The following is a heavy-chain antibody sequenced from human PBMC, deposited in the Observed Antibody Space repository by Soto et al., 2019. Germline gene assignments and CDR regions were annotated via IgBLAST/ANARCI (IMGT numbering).Heavy chain of an antibody. D-gene: IGHD5-18*01. J-gene: IGHJ4*02. Sequence: SETLPLTCTVSGGSISSGDYYWSWIRQPPGKGLEWIGYIYYSGSTYYNPSLKSRVTISVDTSKNQFSLKLSSVTAADTAVYYCARDLFHTAFDYWGQGTLVTVSS. CDR1: GGSISSGDYY. CDR3: ARDLFHTAFDY. CDR2: IYYSGST. V-gene: IGHV4-30-4*02.